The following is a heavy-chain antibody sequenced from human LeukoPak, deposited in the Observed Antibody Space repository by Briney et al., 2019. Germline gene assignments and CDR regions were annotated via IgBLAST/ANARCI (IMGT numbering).Heavy chain of an antibody. D-gene: IGHD2-2*01. V-gene: IGHV4-59*01. CDR2: IYYSGST. CDR1: GGSISDYY. CDR3: AGATSREAFDI. Sequence: SETLSLTCTVSGGSISDYYWSWIRQPPGKGLEWIGYIYYSGSTNYTPSLKSQVTISINTSKNQFSLRLSSVTAADTAVYYCAGATSREAFDIWGRGTRVTVSS. J-gene: IGHJ3*02.